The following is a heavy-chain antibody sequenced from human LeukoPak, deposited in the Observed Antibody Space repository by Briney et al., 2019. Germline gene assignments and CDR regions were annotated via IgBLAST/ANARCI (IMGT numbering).Heavy chain of an antibody. CDR2: ISNNGGYT. CDR1: VFIFSSAS. V-gene: IGHV3-23*01. CDR3: AKQLGYCSDGSCYFPY. J-gene: IGHJ4*02. D-gene: IGHD2-15*01. Sequence: GGSLRLSCAASVFIFSSASMSWVRQAPWKGLEWVSAISNNGGYTYYADSVQGRFTISRDNSKSTLCLQMNSLRAEDTAVYYCAKQLGYCSDGSCYFPYWGQGTLVTVSS.